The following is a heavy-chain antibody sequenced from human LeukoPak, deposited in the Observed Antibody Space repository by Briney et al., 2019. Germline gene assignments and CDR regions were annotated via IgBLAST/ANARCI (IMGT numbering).Heavy chain of an antibody. CDR3: ARDGQIEVTTASDDALYYNGMDV. CDR2: INIYNEKT. J-gene: IGHJ6*02. D-gene: IGHD3-10*01. CDR1: GYIFTSHG. V-gene: IGHV1-18*01. Sequence: ASVKVSCKASGYIFTSHGLSWVRQAPGQGLEWLAWINIYNEKTNYAQKFQGRVTATTDPSTSTAYMELRSLRSEDTAMYYCARDGQIEVTTASDDALYYNGMDVWGQGTTVTVSS.